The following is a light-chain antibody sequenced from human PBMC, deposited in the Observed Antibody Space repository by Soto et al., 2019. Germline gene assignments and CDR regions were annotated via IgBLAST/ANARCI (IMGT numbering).Light chain of an antibody. Sequence: QSVLTQPPSASGTPGQRVTMSCSGSGSNIGPNYVYWFQQLPGTAPKLLIYDNSNRPSGVPDRFSGSKSGTSASLAITGLQAEDGTDYYCQSYDSRLSAVVFGGGTKLTVL. CDR3: QSYDSRLSAVV. CDR2: DNS. J-gene: IGLJ2*01. V-gene: IGLV1-40*01. CDR1: GSNIGPNY.